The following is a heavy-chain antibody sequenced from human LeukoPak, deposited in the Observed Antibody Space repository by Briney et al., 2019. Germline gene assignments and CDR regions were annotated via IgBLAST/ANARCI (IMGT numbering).Heavy chain of an antibody. V-gene: IGHV1-69*13. CDR3: ARGGRGEAAAGTIDY. CDR2: IIPIFGTA. J-gene: IGHJ4*02. Sequence: ASVKVSCKASGGTFSSYAISWVRQAPGQGLEWMGGIIPIFGTANYAQKFQGRVTITADESTSTAYMELSSLRSEDTAVYYCARGGRGEAAAGTIDYWGQGTLVTVSS. D-gene: IGHD6-13*01. CDR1: GGTFSSYA.